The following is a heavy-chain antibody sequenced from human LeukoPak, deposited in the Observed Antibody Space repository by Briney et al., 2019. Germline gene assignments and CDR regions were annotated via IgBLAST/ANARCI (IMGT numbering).Heavy chain of an antibody. CDR2: INTDGSTT. CDR3: ARGSSSNWYYQLDYYYYMDV. V-gene: IGHV3-74*01. Sequence: HPGGSLRLSCAASGFTFSNYWIHWVRQAPGKGLVWVSRINTDGSTTSYADSVKGRFTISRDNAKNTLYLQMNSLRAEDTAVYYCARGSSSNWYYQLDYYYYMDVWGKGTAAIVSS. CDR1: GFTFSNYW. D-gene: IGHD6-13*01. J-gene: IGHJ6*03.